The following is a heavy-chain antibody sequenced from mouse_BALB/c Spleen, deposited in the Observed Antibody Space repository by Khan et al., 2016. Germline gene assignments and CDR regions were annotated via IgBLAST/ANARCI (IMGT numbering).Heavy chain of an antibody. J-gene: IGHJ2*01. V-gene: IGHV9-1*02. CDR2: INTYTGEP. D-gene: IGHD1-1*01. Sequence: QIQLVQSGPELKKPGETVKISCKASGYTFTNYGMNWVKQAPGKGLQWMGWINTYTGEPTYTDDFKGRFAFSVDTSASTAYLQINNLKNEDMDTYFCARFRYANYWGRGTTLVVSS. CDR3: ARFRYANY. CDR1: GYTFTNYG.